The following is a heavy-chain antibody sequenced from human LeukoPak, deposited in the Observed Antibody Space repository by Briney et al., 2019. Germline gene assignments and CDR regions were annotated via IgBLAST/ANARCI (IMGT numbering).Heavy chain of an antibody. J-gene: IGHJ4*02. CDR1: GFTFSRYA. CDR2: ISDDGTFT. V-gene: IGHV3-30-3*01. CDR3: ARDPYRDAPDYFDY. Sequence: GGSLRLSCAASGFTFSRYAMHWVRQAPARGRAGGAVISDDGTFTLYGDSVRGRFTISRDSSKNTLYLQMNSLRLEDTAVYYCARDPYRDAPDYFDYWGQGTLVTVSS.